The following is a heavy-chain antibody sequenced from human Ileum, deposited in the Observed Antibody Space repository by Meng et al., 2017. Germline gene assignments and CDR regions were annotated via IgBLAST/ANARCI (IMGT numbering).Heavy chain of an antibody. V-gene: IGHV3-48*03. D-gene: IGHD1-26*01. Sequence: GESLKISCETSEFTFSNYEMNWVRQAPGKGPEWVSYIDKTGERMEYADSVRGRFTISRDNARNSLYLQMNSLRVDDTGVYYCAINPHSGFRFDFWGQGAQVTVSS. CDR1: EFTFSNYE. CDR2: IDKTGERM. J-gene: IGHJ4*02. CDR3: AINPHSGFRFDF.